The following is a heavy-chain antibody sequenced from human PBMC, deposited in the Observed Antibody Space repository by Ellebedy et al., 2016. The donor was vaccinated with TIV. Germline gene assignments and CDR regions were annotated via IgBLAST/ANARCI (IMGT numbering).Heavy chain of an antibody. CDR2: ISAYTGNT. J-gene: IGHJ4*02. D-gene: IGHD5-12*01. CDR3: ARDMVQGMVARYLWFDY. CDR1: GYAFASYG. Sequence: ASVKVSCKASGYAFASYGISWVRQAPGQGLECMGWISAYTGNTNYAQKFQGRVSMTTDTSTSTAYMELRSLRSDDTAGYYCARDMVQGMVARYLWFDYWGQGTLVTVSS. V-gene: IGHV1-18*01.